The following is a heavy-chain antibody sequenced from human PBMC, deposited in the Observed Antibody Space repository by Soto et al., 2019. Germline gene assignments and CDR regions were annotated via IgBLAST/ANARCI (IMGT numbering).Heavy chain of an antibody. CDR2: MNPNSGNT. V-gene: IGHV1-8*01. CDR3: ARRAAAGNYGVDV. Sequence: AAVPVSRPDCVYTFPSYDINCVRQDPGQGLEWMGWMNPNSGNTGYAQKFQGRVTMTRNTSISTAYMELSSLRSEDTAVYYCARRAAAGNYGVDVWGQGITVTVSS. D-gene: IGHD6-13*01. J-gene: IGHJ6*02. CDR1: VYTFPSYD.